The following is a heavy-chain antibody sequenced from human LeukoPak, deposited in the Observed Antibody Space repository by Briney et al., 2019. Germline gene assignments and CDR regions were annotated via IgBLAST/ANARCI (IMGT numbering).Heavy chain of an antibody. CDR1: GGSFSGYY. CDR3: ARGGRY. Sequence: PSETLSLTCAVYGGSFSGYYWSWIRQPPGKGLEWIGEINHSGSTNYNPSLKSRVTISVDTSKNQFSLKLSSVTAADTAVYYCARGGRYWGQGTLVTVSS. CDR2: INHSGST. V-gene: IGHV4-34*01. J-gene: IGHJ4*02.